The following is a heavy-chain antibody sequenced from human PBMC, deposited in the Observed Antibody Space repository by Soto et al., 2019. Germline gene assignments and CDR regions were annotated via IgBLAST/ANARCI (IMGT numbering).Heavy chain of an antibody. CDR2: IYPGDSDT. CDR3: ARHRGNNVAVAALYYGMDV. J-gene: IGHJ6*02. D-gene: IGHD6-19*01. V-gene: IGHV5-51*01. CDR1: GYSFTSYW. Sequence: GESLKISCKGSGYSFTSYWIGWVRQMPGKGLEWMGIIYPGDSDTRYSPSFQGQVTISADKSISTAYLQWSSLKASDTAMYYCARHRGNNVAVAALYYGMDVWGQGTTVTVSS.